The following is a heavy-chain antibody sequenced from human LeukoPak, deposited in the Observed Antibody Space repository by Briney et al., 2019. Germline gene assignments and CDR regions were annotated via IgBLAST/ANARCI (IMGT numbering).Heavy chain of an antibody. CDR2: IKQDGSEK. CDR1: GFTFSSYW. Sequence: PGGSLRLSCAASGFTFSSYWMSWVRQAPGKGLEWVANIKQDGSEKYYVDSVKGRFTISRDNAKNSLYLQMNSLRAEDTAVYYCARDLWELQIALYGMDVWGQGTTVTVSS. CDR3: ARDLWELQIALYGMDV. D-gene: IGHD1-26*01. J-gene: IGHJ6*02. V-gene: IGHV3-7*01.